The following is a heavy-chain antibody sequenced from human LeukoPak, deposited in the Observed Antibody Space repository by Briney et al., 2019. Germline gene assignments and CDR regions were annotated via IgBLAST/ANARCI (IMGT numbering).Heavy chain of an antibody. CDR1: GFTFSSYA. D-gene: IGHD4-17*01. CDR2: ISGSGTST. Sequence: PGGSLRLSCAASGFTFSSYAMSWVRQAPGKGLEWVSVISGSGTSTYYADSVEGRFTISRDNSKNTLYLQMNSLRAEDTAVYYCAKEIYGDSTGGRFQHWGQGTLVSVSS. J-gene: IGHJ1*01. CDR3: AKEIYGDSTGGRFQH. V-gene: IGHV3-23*01.